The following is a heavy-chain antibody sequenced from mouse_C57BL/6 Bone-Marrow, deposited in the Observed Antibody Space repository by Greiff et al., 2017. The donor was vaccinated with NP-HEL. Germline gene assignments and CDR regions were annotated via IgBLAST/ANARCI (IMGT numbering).Heavy chain of an antibody. Sequence: EVKLMESGGGLVKPGGSLKLSCAASGFTFSSYAMSWVRQTPEKRLEWVATISDGGSYTYYPDNVKGRFTISRDNAKNNLYLQMSHLKSEDTAMYYCARDASFPFAYWGQGTLVTVSA. CDR2: ISDGGSYT. J-gene: IGHJ3*01. CDR3: ARDASFPFAY. CDR1: GFTFSSYA. V-gene: IGHV5-4*01.